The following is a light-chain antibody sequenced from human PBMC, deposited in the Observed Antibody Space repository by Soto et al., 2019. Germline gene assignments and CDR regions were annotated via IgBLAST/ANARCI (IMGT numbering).Light chain of an antibody. CDR2: EVS. CDR1: SSDVGGYNY. Sequence: QSALTQPPSASGSLGQSVTISCSGSSSDVGGYNYVSWYQQHPGKAPKLMISEVSQRPSGVPDRFSGSKSGNTDSLTVSGLQGEDEADYYCSSYAGNNNLVFGGGTKLTVL. J-gene: IGLJ2*01. V-gene: IGLV2-8*01. CDR3: SSYAGNNNLV.